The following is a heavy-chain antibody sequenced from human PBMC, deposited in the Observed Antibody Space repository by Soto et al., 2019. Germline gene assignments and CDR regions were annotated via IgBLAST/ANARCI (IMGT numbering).Heavy chain of an antibody. CDR2: IGIYGAPT. V-gene: IGHV3-64D*06. Sequence: PSETLRLSCSISGFTFSDSAIYWVRQAPGRGLEYVSAIGIYGAPTYYADSVKGRFTISRDQSKNTFLQMSSLRPEDTAVYFCMRGGFTATTAVYWGHGILVTVSS. CDR1: GFTFSDSA. J-gene: IGHJ4*01. CDR3: MRGGFTATTAVY. D-gene: IGHD6-25*01.